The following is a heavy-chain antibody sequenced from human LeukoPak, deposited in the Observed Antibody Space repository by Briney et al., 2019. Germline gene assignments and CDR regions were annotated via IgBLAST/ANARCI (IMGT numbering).Heavy chain of an antibody. CDR3: ARSNSAYGDYPYYFDY. Sequence: SGTLSLTCAVSGGSISSSNWWSWVRQPPGKGLEWIGEIYHSGSTNYNPSLKSRVTISVDKSKNQFSLKLSSVTAADTAVYYCARSNSAYGDYPYYFDYWGQGTLVTVSS. CDR2: IYHSGST. CDR1: GGSISSSNW. V-gene: IGHV4-4*02. D-gene: IGHD4-17*01. J-gene: IGHJ4*02.